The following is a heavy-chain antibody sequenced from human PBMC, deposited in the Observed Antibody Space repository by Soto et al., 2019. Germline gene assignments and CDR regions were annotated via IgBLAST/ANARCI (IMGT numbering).Heavy chain of an antibody. CDR3: VKEQLGGDAFDI. J-gene: IGHJ3*02. V-gene: IGHV3-9*01. D-gene: IGHD6-6*01. Sequence: SLRLSCAASGFTFDDYAMHWVRQAPGKGLEWVSGISWNSGSIGYADSVKGRFTISRDNAKNSLYLQMNSLRAEDTALYYCVKEQLGGDAFDIWGQGTMVTVSS. CDR2: ISWNSGSI. CDR1: GFTFDDYA.